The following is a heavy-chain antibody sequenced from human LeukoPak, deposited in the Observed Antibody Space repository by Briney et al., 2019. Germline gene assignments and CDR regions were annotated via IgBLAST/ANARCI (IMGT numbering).Heavy chain of an antibody. CDR3: AREETGEGWFDP. CDR2: INPNSGGT. V-gene: IGHV1-2*02. Sequence: GPSVKVSCKASGYTFTGHFMHWVRQAPGQGLEWMGWINPNSGGTNYARKFQGRVTMTRDTSISTAYMELSRLTSDDTAVYYCAREETGEGWFDPWGQGTLVTVSS. J-gene: IGHJ5*02. CDR1: GYTFTGHF. D-gene: IGHD1-1*01.